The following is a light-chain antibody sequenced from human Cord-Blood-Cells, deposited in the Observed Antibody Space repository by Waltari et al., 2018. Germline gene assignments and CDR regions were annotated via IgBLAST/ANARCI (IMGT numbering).Light chain of an antibody. V-gene: IGLV2-14*01. CDR2: DVS. CDR1: SSDVGGYNY. Sequence: QSALTQPASVSESPGQSITISCTGTSSDVGGYNYVSWYQQHPGKAPKLMIYDVSNLPSGVSNRFSGSKSGNTASLTISGLQAEDEADYYCSSYTSSSTWVFGGGTKLTVL. CDR3: SSYTSSSTWV. J-gene: IGLJ3*02.